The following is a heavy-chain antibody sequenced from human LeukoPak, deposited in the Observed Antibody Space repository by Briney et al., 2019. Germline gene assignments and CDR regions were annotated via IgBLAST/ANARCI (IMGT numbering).Heavy chain of an antibody. D-gene: IGHD6-19*01. V-gene: IGHV4-59*08. J-gene: IGHJ5*02. CDR1: GGSISGYY. CDR2: IYYSGST. CDR3: ARGRAQWLDNWFDP. Sequence: PSETLSLTCTISGGSISGYYWNWIRQPPGKGLEWIGYIYYSGSTSYNPSLKGRVTISVDTSKNQFSLKLSSVTAADTAVYYCARGRAQWLDNWFDPWGQGTLVTVSS.